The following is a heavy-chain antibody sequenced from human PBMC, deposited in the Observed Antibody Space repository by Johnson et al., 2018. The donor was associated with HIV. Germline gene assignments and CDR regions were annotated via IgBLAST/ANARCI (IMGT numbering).Heavy chain of an antibody. CDR3: AKISSVTVLSVPSNAFDV. CDR1: GFTFSSYG. CDR2: ISYDGSNK. V-gene: IGHV3-30*18. J-gene: IGHJ3*01. D-gene: IGHD4-11*01. Sequence: QVQLVESGGGVVQPGRSLRLSCAASGFTFSSYGMHWVRQAPGKGLEWVAVISYDGSNKYYADSVKGRFTISRDNSKNTLYLQLNSLRAGDTAVYYCAKISSVTVLSVPSNAFDVWGQGTMVPVSS.